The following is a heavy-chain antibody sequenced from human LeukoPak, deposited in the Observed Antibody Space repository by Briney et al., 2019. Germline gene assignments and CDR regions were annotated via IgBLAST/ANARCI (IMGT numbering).Heavy chain of an antibody. J-gene: IGHJ4*02. Sequence: ASVKLSCKASGYRXTSYYMHGVRQAPGQGLEWMGIINPSGGSPTYAQKFQGRVTMTGDTSTSTVYMELSSLRSEDTAVYYCVRGIPLFDYWGQGTLVTVSS. CDR3: VRGIPLFDY. V-gene: IGHV1-46*01. CDR2: INPSGGSP. CDR1: GYRXTSYY.